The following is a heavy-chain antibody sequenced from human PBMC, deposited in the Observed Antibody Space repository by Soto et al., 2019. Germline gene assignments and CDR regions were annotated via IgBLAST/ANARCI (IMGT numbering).Heavy chain of an antibody. CDR2: INPSGGTT. CDR1: GYILSAYY. D-gene: IGHD2-21*02. Sequence: ASVKVSCKASGYILSAYYMHWVRQAPGQGLEWMGIINPSGGTTTYAQNFQGRVTMTRDTSTSTVYMELSSLTSEDTAMYYCARSYCGGHCPNNXFDPWGQATLVTVSS. CDR3: ARSYCGGHCPNNXFDP. V-gene: IGHV1-46*01. J-gene: IGHJ5*02.